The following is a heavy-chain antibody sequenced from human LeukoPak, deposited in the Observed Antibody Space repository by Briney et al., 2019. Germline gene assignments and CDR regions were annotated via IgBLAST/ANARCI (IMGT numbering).Heavy chain of an antibody. Sequence: GGSLRLSCAASGFTFSNAWMSWVRQAPGKGLEWVGRIKSKTDGGTRDYAAPVKGRFTISRDDSKNTLYLQMNSLKTEDTAVYYCTTDLYSRSSEDDYWGQGTPVTVSS. J-gene: IGHJ4*02. D-gene: IGHD6-13*01. CDR1: GFTFSNAW. CDR3: TTDLYSRSSEDDY. CDR2: IKSKTDGGTR. V-gene: IGHV3-15*01.